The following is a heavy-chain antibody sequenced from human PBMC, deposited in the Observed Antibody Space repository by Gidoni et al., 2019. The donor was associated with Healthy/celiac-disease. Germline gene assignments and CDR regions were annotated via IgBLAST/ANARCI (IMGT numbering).Heavy chain of an antibody. CDR3: ATTLAGIAAAGNQYYYYYGMDV. CDR2: IYTSGST. Sequence: QVQLQESGPGLGKPSETLSLTCTVSGGSISSYYWSWIRQPAGKGLEWIGRIYTSGSTNYNPSLKSLVTMSVDTSKNQFSLKLSSVTAADTAVYYCATTLAGIAAAGNQYYYYYGMDVWGQGTTVTVSS. D-gene: IGHD6-13*01. J-gene: IGHJ6*02. V-gene: IGHV4-4*07. CDR1: GGSISSYY.